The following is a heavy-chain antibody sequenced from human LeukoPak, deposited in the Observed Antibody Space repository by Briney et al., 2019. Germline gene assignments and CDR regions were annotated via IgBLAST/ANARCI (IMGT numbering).Heavy chain of an antibody. V-gene: IGHV3-30*02. Sequence: PGGSLRLSCAASGFTFSRYGFHWVRQAPGKGLEWVAFISDSGGDKWYADSVKGRLTISRDKPKNTVNLQMSSLRVEDTALYYCARDGGSESYAFDYWGQGTQVTVSS. CDR1: GFTFSRYG. CDR2: ISDSGGDK. CDR3: ARDGGSESYAFDY. J-gene: IGHJ4*02. D-gene: IGHD3-10*01.